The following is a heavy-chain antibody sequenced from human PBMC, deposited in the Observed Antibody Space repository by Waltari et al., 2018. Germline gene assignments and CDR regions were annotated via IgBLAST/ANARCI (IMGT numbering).Heavy chain of an antibody. J-gene: IGHJ4*02. CDR3: AREVGFDY. Sequence: QVQLQQWGAGLLTPSETLSLTCAVYGGSFSGYYWSWIRQPPGKGLEWIGEINHSGSTNYNPSLKSRVTISVDTSKNQFSLKLSSVTAADTAVYYCAREVGFDYWGQGTLVTVSS. CDR1: GGSFSGYY. CDR2: INHSGST. V-gene: IGHV4-34*01.